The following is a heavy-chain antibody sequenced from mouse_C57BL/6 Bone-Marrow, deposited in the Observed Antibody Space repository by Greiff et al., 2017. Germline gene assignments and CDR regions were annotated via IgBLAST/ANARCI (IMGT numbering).Heavy chain of an antibody. V-gene: IGHV1-82*01. Sequence: VKLMESGPELVKPGASVKISCKASGYAFSSSWMNWVKQRPGKGLEWIGRIYPGDGDTNYNGKFKGKATLTADKSSSPAYMQLSSLTSEDSAVYFCAAPFFFDVWGTGTTVTVSS. CDR1: GYAFSSSW. J-gene: IGHJ1*03. CDR2: IYPGDGDT. CDR3: AAPFFFDV.